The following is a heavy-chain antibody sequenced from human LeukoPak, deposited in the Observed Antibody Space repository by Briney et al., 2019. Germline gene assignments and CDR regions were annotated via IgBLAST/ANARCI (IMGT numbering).Heavy chain of an antibody. J-gene: IGHJ4*02. CDR1: GFTFSSYA. CDR3: AKSVLFEGFPKYYFDY. D-gene: IGHD3-10*02. CDR2: ISGSGGST. Sequence: GGSLRLSCAASGFTFSSYAMSWVRQAPGKGLEWVSAISGSGGSTYYADSVKGRFTISRDNSKNPLYLQMNSLRAEDTAVYYCAKSVLFEGFPKYYFDYWGQGTLVTVSS. V-gene: IGHV3-23*01.